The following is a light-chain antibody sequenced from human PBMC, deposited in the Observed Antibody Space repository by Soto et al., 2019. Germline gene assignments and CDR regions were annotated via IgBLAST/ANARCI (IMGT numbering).Light chain of an antibody. CDR1: QSVLHRSNNKNY. J-gene: IGKJ1*01. V-gene: IGKV4-1*01. CDR3: HQYYTAPPT. Sequence: DIVMTQSPDSLAVSLGERATINCKSSQSVLHRSNNKNYLAWYQQKPGQPPKLLIYWASTRESGVPDRFSGSGYGTDFTLTITSLQAEDVAVYFCHQYYTAPPTFGQGTKVEIK. CDR2: WAS.